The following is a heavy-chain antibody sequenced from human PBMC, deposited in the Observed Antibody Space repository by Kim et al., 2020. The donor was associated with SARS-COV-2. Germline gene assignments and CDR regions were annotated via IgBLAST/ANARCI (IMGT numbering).Heavy chain of an antibody. V-gene: IGHV3-30*02. Sequence: SVKGRFTISRDNSKNTLYLQMNSLRAEDTAVYYCAKDGPYGSGSYWPFDYWGQGTLVTVSS. CDR3: AKDGPYGSGSYWPFDY. D-gene: IGHD3-10*01. J-gene: IGHJ4*02.